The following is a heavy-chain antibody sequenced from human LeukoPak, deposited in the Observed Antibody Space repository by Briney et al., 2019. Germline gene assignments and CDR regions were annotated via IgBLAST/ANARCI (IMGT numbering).Heavy chain of an antibody. CDR2: ISSSSSTI. CDR1: GFTFNSYN. Sequence: GGSLRLSCAASGFTFNSYNMNWVRQAPGKGLEWVSYISSSSSTIYYADSVKGRFTISRDSAKTSLFLQMNSLRDEDTAVYYCARGQTTVTYLDDRDYWGQGTLVTVSS. CDR3: ARGQTTVTYLDDRDY. D-gene: IGHD4-17*01. V-gene: IGHV3-48*02. J-gene: IGHJ4*02.